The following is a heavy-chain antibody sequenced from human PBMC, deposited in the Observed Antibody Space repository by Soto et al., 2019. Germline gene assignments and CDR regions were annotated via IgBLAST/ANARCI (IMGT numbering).Heavy chain of an antibody. CDR3: TTDMGDRIQNYYYYYGMDV. D-gene: IGHD2-21*02. Sequence: PGGSLRLSCAASGFTFSNAWMNWVRQAPGKGLEWVGRIKSKTDGGTTDYAAPVKGRFTISRDDSKNTLYLQMNSLKTEDTAVYYCTTDMGDRIQNYYYYYGMDVWGHGTTVTVSS. CDR1: GFTFSNAW. CDR2: IKSKTDGGTT. V-gene: IGHV3-15*07. J-gene: IGHJ6*02.